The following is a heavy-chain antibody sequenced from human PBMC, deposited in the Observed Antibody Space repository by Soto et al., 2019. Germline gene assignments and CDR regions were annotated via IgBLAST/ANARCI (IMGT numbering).Heavy chain of an antibody. CDR1: GDSVSSNSAA. D-gene: IGHD6-13*01. J-gene: IGHJ6*02. Sequence: PSQTLSLTCAISGDSVSSNSAAWNWIRQSPSRGLEWLGRTYYRSKWYNDYAVSVKSRITINPDTSKNQFSLQLNSVTPEDTAVYYCARDGAAAGRYYYYGMDVWGQGTTVTVSS. CDR2: TYYRSKWYN. V-gene: IGHV6-1*01. CDR3: ARDGAAAGRYYYYGMDV.